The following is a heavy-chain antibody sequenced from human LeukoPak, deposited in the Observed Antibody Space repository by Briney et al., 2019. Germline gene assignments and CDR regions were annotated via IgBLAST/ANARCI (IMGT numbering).Heavy chain of an antibody. V-gene: IGHV3-23*01. Sequence: PGGSLRLSCAASGFTFTNYAMSWVRQAPGKGLEWVSGTGASGVTTHYADSVRGRFSLSRDNSKNTLYLQLSSLRAEDTAVYYCAKDYGATTKYWGQGTLVTVSS. CDR2: TGASGVTT. CDR1: GFTFTNYA. J-gene: IGHJ4*02. D-gene: IGHD4-17*01. CDR3: AKDYGATTKY.